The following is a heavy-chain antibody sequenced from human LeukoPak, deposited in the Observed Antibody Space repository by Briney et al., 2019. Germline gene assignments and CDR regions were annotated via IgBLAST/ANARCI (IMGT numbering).Heavy chain of an antibody. D-gene: IGHD6-6*01. V-gene: IGHV4-59*01. CDR3: ARDSSPDALPYMDA. J-gene: IGHJ6*03. CDR1: GGSMKRSY. CDR2: IDDSGNT. Sequence: SETLSLTCLVSGGSMKRSYWTWIRQAPGKGLEWIGNIDDSGNTNYSPSLKSRVTISLDTSKNQFSLRVTSVTAADRGLYFCARDSSPDALPYMDAWGKGTTVTVSS.